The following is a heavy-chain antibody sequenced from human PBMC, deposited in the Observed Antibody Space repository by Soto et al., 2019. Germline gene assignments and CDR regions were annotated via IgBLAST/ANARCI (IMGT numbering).Heavy chain of an antibody. CDR3: ARLPGPLVSVLYIYPVDERETPSDVDV. V-gene: IGHV3-30*19. CDR1: GFTFSNYT. J-gene: IGHJ6*02. Sequence: QMQLVQSGGGVVQPGRSLRLSCAASGFTFSNYTMHWVRQAPGKGLEWVAVVSFDGSNKYYRDYVRGRFTISKDNAKNTVYSQMNDLRHEDTAVYYCARLPGPLVSVLYIYPVDERETPSDVDVWGQGTSVTVSS. D-gene: IGHD2-21*02. CDR2: VSFDGSNK.